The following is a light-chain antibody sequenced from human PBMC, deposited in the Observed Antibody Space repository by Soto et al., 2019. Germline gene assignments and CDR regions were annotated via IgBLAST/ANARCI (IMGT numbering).Light chain of an antibody. V-gene: IGKV3-15*01. J-gene: IGKJ2*01. Sequence: EIVMTQSPATLSVSPGERATLSCRASQSISNNLAWYQQKPGQAPSLLIYGASTRATGIPARLSGSGSGTEFTLTISSLQSEDSAVYYCQQYNNWPPRTFGQGTKLEIK. CDR1: QSISNN. CDR2: GAS. CDR3: QQYNNWPPRT.